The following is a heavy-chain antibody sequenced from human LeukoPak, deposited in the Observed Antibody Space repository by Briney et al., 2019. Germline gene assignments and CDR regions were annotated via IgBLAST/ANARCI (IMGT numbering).Heavy chain of an antibody. J-gene: IGHJ4*02. Sequence: GRSLRLSCAASGFTFSSYAMSWVSQAPGKGLEWDSSISGSGSSTYYADSVKGRFTVSRDNSENTLYLQMNTLRAEDTAVYYCAREDRSSWFGLSDYWGQGTLVTVSS. CDR3: AREDRSSWFGLSDY. V-gene: IGHV3-23*01. CDR2: ISGSGSST. D-gene: IGHD6-13*01. CDR1: GFTFSSYA.